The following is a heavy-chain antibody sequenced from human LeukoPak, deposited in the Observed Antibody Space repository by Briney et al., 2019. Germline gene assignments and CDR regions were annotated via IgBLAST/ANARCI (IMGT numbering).Heavy chain of an antibody. D-gene: IGHD3-22*01. Sequence: PGGSLRLSCAASGFTFSSYSMNWVRQAPGKGLEWVSYISSSSSTIYYADSVKGRFTISRDNAKNSLYLQMNSLRAEDTAVYYCARVAWRTYYYDSSGYFLDYWGQGTLVTVSS. CDR3: ARVAWRTYYYDSSGYFLDY. CDR1: GFTFSSYS. V-gene: IGHV3-48*01. CDR2: ISSSSSTI. J-gene: IGHJ4*02.